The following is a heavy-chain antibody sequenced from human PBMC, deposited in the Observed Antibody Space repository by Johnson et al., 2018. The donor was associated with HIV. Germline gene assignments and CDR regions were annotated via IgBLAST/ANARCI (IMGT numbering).Heavy chain of an antibody. CDR1: GFTLSNYW. D-gene: IGHD1-26*01. CDR2: INQDGSEK. J-gene: IGHJ3*02. V-gene: IGHV3-7*04. Sequence: VQLVESGGGVVQPGRSLRLSCAASGFTLSNYWMSWVRQAPGKGLEWVANINQDGSEKYFVDSVKGRFTISRDNAKNTLYLQMNNLRAEDTAVYYCARAVGAGGIWGQGTMVTVSS. CDR3: ARAVGAGGI.